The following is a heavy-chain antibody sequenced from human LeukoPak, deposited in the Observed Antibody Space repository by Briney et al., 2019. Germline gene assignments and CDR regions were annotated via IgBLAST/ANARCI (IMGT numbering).Heavy chain of an antibody. D-gene: IGHD6-19*01. CDR2: ISGSGDSS. Sequence: GGSLRLSCVASGVPFSGCAMGWVRLPPGKGLEWVSTISGSGDSSYYADSVKGRFTISRDNSRNTLWLQMDSLRAEDTGVYYCARHNGWYDYWGQGTLVTVSS. CDR3: ARHNGWYDY. J-gene: IGHJ4*02. CDR1: GVPFSGCA. V-gene: IGHV3-23*01.